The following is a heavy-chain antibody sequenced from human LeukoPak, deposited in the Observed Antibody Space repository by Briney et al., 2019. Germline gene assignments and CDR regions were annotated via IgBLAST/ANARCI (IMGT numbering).Heavy chain of an antibody. CDR1: GFTVSSNY. D-gene: IGHD3-10*01. J-gene: IGHJ4*02. CDR3: ARALKYYYGSGSPSFDY. CDR2: IYSGGST. Sequence: PGGSLRLSCAASGFTVSSNYMTWVRQSPGKGLEWVSVIYSGGSTYYADSVKGRFTISRDNSKNTLYLQMNSLRAEDTAVYYCARALKYYYGSGSPSFDYWGQGTLVTVSS. V-gene: IGHV3-53*01.